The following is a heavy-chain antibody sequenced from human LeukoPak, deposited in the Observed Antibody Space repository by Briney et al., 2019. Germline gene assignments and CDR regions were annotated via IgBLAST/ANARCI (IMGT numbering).Heavy chain of an antibody. D-gene: IGHD3-22*01. V-gene: IGHV3-33*01. Sequence: GGSLRLSCAASGFTFSSYGMHWVRQAPGKGLEWVAVIWYDGSNKYYADSVKGRFTISRDNSKNTLYLQMNSLRAEDTAVYYRASPYDSSGYYDDAFDIWGQGTMVTVSS. CDR1: GFTFSSYG. CDR2: IWYDGSNK. J-gene: IGHJ3*02. CDR3: ASPYDSSGYYDDAFDI.